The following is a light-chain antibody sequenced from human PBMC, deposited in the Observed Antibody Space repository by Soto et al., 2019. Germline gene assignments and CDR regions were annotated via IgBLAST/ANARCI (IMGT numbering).Light chain of an antibody. J-gene: IGLJ2*01. Sequence: QSALTQPPSASGSPGQSVTISCTGTSSDVGGYNYVSWYQQHPDKVPKLMIYEVSKRPSGVPDRFSGSKSGNTASLTVSGLQAEDEADYYCISYAGSNNLVFGGGTKLTVL. CDR2: EVS. CDR1: SSDVGGYNY. V-gene: IGLV2-8*01. CDR3: ISYAGSNNLV.